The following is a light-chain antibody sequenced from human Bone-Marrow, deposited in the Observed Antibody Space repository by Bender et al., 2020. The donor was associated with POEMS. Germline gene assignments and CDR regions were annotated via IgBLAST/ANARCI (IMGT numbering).Light chain of an antibody. CDR2: TNN. V-gene: IGLV1-44*01. J-gene: IGLJ2*01. Sequence: QSVLTQPPSVSGTPGQRVTISCSGSGSNIGGYPVNWYQQLPGTAPRLLIYTNNERPSGIPERFSGSNSVNTATLTISKVEAGDEADYYCQVWDSTTVVFGGGTKLSVL. CDR1: GSNIGGYP. CDR3: QVWDSTTVV.